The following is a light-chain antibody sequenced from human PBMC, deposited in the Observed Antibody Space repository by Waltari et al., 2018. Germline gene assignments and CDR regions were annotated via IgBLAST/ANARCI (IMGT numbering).Light chain of an antibody. CDR3: QQYDNWPPIT. Sequence: EIVMTQSPATLSVSPGERATLSCSASQSIRSNLAWYRQKPGQAPRLLIYGASFRATGIPARFSGSGSGTEFTLTISSLQSEDFAIYYCQQYDNWPPITFGQGTKREMK. CDR1: QSIRSN. CDR2: GAS. J-gene: IGKJ2*01. V-gene: IGKV3-15*01.